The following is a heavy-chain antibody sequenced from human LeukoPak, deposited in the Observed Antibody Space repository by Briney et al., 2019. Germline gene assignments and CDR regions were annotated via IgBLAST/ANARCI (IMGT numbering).Heavy chain of an antibody. J-gene: IGHJ5*02. Sequence: SETLSLTCAVYGGSFSGYYWSWIRQPPGKGLEWIGEINHSGSTNYSPSLKSRVTISVDTSKNQFSLKLSSVTAADTAVYYCARVSHWGRGGFDPWGQGTLVTVSS. D-gene: IGHD7-27*01. CDR1: GGSFSGYY. CDR2: INHSGST. CDR3: ARVSHWGRGGFDP. V-gene: IGHV4-34*01.